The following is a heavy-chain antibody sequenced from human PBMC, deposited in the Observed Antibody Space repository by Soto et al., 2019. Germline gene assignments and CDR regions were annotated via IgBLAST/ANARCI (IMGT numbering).Heavy chain of an antibody. D-gene: IGHD4-17*01. CDR3: ARHDDYGDYNNWFDP. CDR1: GGSVSSGSYY. CDR2: IYYSGST. J-gene: IGHJ5*02. V-gene: IGHV4-61*01. Sequence: SETLSLTCTASGGSVSSGSYYWSWIRQPPGKGLEWIGYIYYSGSTNYNPSLKSRVTISVDTSKNQFSLKLSSVTAADTAVYYCARHDDYGDYNNWFDPWGQGTLVTVSS.